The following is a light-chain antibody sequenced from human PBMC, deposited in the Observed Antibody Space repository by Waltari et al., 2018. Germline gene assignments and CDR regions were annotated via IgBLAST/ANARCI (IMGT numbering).Light chain of an antibody. CDR1: SNDVGGYNS. J-gene: IGLJ2*01. CDR3: SSQSSNNVVL. V-gene: IGLV2-14*01. Sequence: QSALTQPASVSGSPGQSVTIFCTGTSNDVGGYNSVSWYQEHPGQAPRVIIYDVSDRASGVSDRFSGSKSGNTASLTISGLQAEDEADYYCSSQSSNNVVLFGGGTKLPVL. CDR2: DVS.